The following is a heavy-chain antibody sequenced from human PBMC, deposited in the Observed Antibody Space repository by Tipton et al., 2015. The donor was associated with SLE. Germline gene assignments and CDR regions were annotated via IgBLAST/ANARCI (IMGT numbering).Heavy chain of an antibody. V-gene: IGHV4-38-2*01. Sequence: TLSLTCAVSGYSISSGYYWGWIRQPPGKGLEWIGSIYHSGSTYYNPSLKSRVTISVGTSKNQFSLRLSSVTAADTAVYYCARGGYYYDSSGRYFDLWGRGTLVTVSS. J-gene: IGHJ2*01. CDR1: GYSISSGYY. CDR2: IYHSGST. D-gene: IGHD3-22*01. CDR3: ARGGYYYDSSGRYFDL.